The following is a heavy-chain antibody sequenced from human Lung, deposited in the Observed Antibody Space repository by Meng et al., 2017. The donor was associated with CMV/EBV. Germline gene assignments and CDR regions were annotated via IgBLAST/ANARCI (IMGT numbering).Heavy chain of an antibody. Sequence: SVXVSXXASGDTFSKYVTSWVRQAPGQGLEWMGGIIPMRATTNYAQRFQGRVTITADKSTATVYMELSSLRSEDTAVYYCVGSEEFYHFRSGWEWYYHYGMDVWGPGTTVTVSS. CDR1: GDTFSKYV. D-gene: IGHD3-3*01. J-gene: IGHJ6*02. CDR2: IIPMRATT. V-gene: IGHV1-69*10. CDR3: VGSEEFYHFRSGWEWYYHYGMDV.